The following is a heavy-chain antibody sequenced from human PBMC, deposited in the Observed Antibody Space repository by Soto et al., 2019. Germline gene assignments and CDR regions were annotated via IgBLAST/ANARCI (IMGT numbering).Heavy chain of an antibody. D-gene: IGHD3-3*01. J-gene: IGHJ6*02. Sequence: GGSLRLSCAASGFTFSSYGMHWVRQAPGKGLEWVAVIWYDGSNKYYADSVKGRFTISRDKSKNTLYLQMNSLRAEDTAVYYCARDESITIFGVVTPPCYGMDVWGQGTTVTVSS. V-gene: IGHV3-33*01. CDR1: GFTFSSYG. CDR3: ARDESITIFGVVTPPCYGMDV. CDR2: IWYDGSNK.